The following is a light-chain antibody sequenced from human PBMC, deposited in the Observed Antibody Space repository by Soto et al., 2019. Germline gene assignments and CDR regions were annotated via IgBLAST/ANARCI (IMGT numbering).Light chain of an antibody. V-gene: IGKV1-5*01. CDR1: QSIGTW. Sequence: DIQRTQSPSTLSASVGDRVTITCRASQSIGTWVAWYQQKPGEAPKFLIYDVSTLDSGVPSRFSGSGSGTEFTLTISGLQPDDFATYYCQQYSSFSWTFGQGTKVDIK. CDR3: QQYSSFSWT. CDR2: DVS. J-gene: IGKJ1*01.